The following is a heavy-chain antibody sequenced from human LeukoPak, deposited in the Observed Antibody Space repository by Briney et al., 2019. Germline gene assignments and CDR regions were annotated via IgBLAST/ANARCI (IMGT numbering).Heavy chain of an antibody. CDR3: ARGWGLSVGVGFGTFDY. CDR1: GYTFTGYS. CDR2: INPNSGGT. D-gene: IGHD3-16*01. Sequence: ASVTVSCKASGYTFTGYSIHWVRQAPGQGLEWMGWINPNSGGTKYAQKFQGRVTMTRDTSITTAYMDLSRLTSDDTAVYYCARGWGLSVGVGFGTFDYWGQGTLVTVSS. J-gene: IGHJ4*02. V-gene: IGHV1-2*02.